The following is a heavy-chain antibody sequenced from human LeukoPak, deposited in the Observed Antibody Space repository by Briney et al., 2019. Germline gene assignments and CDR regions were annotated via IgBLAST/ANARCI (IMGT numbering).Heavy chain of an antibody. V-gene: IGHV3-48*03. CDR1: GFTFSTYE. D-gene: IGHD5-24*01. CDR2: ISGSGSTI. Sequence: GGSLRLSCAASGFTFSTYEMNWVRQAPGKGLEWVSCISGSGSTIYYADSVKGRFTISRDNANNSLYLQMNSLRAEDTAVYYCVRSRWLQLGYFDCWGQGILVTVSS. J-gene: IGHJ4*02. CDR3: VRSRWLQLGYFDC.